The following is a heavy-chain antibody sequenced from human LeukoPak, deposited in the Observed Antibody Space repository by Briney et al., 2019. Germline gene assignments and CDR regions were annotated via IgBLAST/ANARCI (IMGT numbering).Heavy chain of an antibody. V-gene: IGHV4-4*02. CDR2: IYHSGSI. CDR1: GGSISSSNW. CDR3: AGKEITVAGPSPAYYYYGMDV. J-gene: IGHJ6*02. D-gene: IGHD6-19*01. Sequence: PSETLSLTCAVSGGSISSSNWWSWVRQFPGKGLEWIGEIYHSGSINYSPSLKSRVTISVDKSKNQFSLKLSSVTAADTAVYYCAGKEITVAGPSPAYYYYGMDVWGQGTTVTVSS.